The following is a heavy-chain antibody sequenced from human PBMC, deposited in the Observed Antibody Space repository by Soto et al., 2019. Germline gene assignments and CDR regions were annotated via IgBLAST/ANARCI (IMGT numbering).Heavy chain of an antibody. D-gene: IGHD3-22*01. Sequence: PSETLSLTCTVSGGSISSDNYYWSWIRQPPGKGPEWIGYIYYSGSTYYNPSLKSRVIISIDTSKNQFSLKLSSVTAADTAVYYCASTSYFDNSGSAYWGQGTLVTVS. J-gene: IGHJ4*02. CDR1: GGSISSDNYY. CDR2: IYYSGST. V-gene: IGHV4-30-4*01. CDR3: ASTSYFDNSGSAY.